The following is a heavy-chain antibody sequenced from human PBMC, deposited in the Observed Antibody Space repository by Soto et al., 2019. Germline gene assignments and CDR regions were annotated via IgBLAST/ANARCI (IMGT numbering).Heavy chain of an antibody. Sequence: QVHLQESGPGLVKPSETLSLTCTVSGGSFSTVNYFWSWIRQSPDKGLEWIGYIYNGGTTYNNPDLSGRVTTSVDTSKSQFSLRLSSVTAADTAVYYCTRGPSGDKVDYWGQGTLVTVSS. CDR3: TRGPSGDKVDY. CDR2: IYNGGTT. V-gene: IGHV4-30-4*01. J-gene: IGHJ4*02. D-gene: IGHD7-27*01. CDR1: GGSFSTVNYF.